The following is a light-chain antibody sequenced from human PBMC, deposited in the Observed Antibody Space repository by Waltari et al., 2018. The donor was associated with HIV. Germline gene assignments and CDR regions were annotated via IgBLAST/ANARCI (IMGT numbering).Light chain of an antibody. Sequence: DIVMTQSPDSLAVSLGKRATINCKSARNVLYDSNNKNYLAWYQQKPGQPPKLLIYWASTRESGVPDRFSGSGSGTDFTLTISSLQAEDVAVYYCQQYYNTPFTFGPGTKVDI. CDR1: RNVLYDSNNKNY. CDR2: WAS. J-gene: IGKJ3*01. CDR3: QQYYNTPFT. V-gene: IGKV4-1*01.